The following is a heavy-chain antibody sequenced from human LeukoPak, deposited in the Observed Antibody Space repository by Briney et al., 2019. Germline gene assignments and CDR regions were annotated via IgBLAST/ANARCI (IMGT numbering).Heavy chain of an antibody. CDR3: ARHGRSVLLWFGRTPGKYFQH. V-gene: IGHV4-34*01. Sequence: SETLSLTCTVSGDSISNYYWCWIRQPPGKGLEWIREINHSVSTNYNPSLKSRVTISVDTSKNQFSLKLSSVTAADTAVYYCARHGRSVLLWFGRTPGKYFQHWGQGTLVTVSS. CDR1: GDSISNYY. J-gene: IGHJ1*01. CDR2: INHSVST. D-gene: IGHD3-10*01.